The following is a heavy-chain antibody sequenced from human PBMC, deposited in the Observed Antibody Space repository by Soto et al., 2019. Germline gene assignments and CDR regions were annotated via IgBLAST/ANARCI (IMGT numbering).Heavy chain of an antibody. Sequence: SETLSLTCTVSGGSISSGGYYWSWIRQHPGKGLEWIGYIYYSGSTYYNPSLKSRVTISVDTSKNQFSLKLSSVTAADTAVYYCARGHYGSPPGYFDCWGQGTLVTVSS. CDR1: GGSISSGGYY. CDR3: ARGHYGSPPGYFDC. D-gene: IGHD3-10*01. CDR2: IYYSGST. V-gene: IGHV4-31*03. J-gene: IGHJ4*02.